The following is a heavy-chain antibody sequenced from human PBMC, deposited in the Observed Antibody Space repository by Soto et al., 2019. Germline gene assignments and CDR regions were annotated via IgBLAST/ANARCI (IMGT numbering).Heavy chain of an antibody. CDR1: AFSVRTSGVG. D-gene: IGHD6-13*01. V-gene: IGHV2-5*02. CDR3: AHTQAGPFRQDPFDL. Sequence: SGPTLVNPTQTLTLTCSFSAFSVRTSGVGVGWIRQPPGKALEWLAPIYWDDDKRYSPSLKSRLTITKDSSENQVVLTMTNMDPVDTATYYCAHTQAGPFRQDPFDLWGQGILVTVS. J-gene: IGHJ4*02. CDR2: IYWDDDK.